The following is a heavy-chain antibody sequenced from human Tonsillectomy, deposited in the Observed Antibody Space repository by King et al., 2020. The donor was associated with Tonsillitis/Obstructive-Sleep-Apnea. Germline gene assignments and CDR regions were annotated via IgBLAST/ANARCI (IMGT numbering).Heavy chain of an antibody. J-gene: IGHJ2*01. CDR1: GFNFSNYG. V-gene: IGHV3-30*18. Sequence: VQLVESGGGVVQPGRSLRLSCAASGFNFSNYGIHWVRQAPGKGLEWVAVMSFDGSIKFYADSVKGQFTISRDNSKNTVYLQMNSLRAEDTAVYYCAKDDALRYDVWSGYPGLWYFDLWGRGTLVTVSS. CDR2: MSFDGSIK. D-gene: IGHD3-3*01. CDR3: AKDDALRYDVWSGYPGLWYFDL.